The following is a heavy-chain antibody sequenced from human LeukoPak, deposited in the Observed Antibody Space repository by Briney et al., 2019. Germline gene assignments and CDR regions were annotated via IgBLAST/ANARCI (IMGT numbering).Heavy chain of an antibody. CDR1: GYSFTNYW. J-gene: IGHJ4*02. CDR2: IYPGDSDT. Sequence: GKSLKISCKGSGYSFTNYWIGWVRQMPGKGLEWMGIIYPGDSDTRYSPSFQGQVTISADKSISTAYLQWSSLKASDTAMYYCARQHSGYDPYFDYWGQGTLVTVSS. D-gene: IGHD5-12*01. V-gene: IGHV5-51*01. CDR3: ARQHSGYDPYFDY.